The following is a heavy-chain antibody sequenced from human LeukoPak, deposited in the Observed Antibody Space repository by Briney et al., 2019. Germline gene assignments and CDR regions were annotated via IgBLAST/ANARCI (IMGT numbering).Heavy chain of an antibody. CDR1: GLTVSTNH. CDR3: ARGKPEYSSSWYYFDY. J-gene: IGHJ4*02. Sequence: PGGSLRRSCAASGLTVSTNHMSWVRQAPGKGLEWVSYISSSSSYTNYADSVKGRFTISRDNAKNSLYLQMNSLRAEDTAVYYCARGKPEYSSSWYYFDYWGQGTLVTVSS. D-gene: IGHD6-13*01. CDR2: ISSSSSYT. V-gene: IGHV3-11*06.